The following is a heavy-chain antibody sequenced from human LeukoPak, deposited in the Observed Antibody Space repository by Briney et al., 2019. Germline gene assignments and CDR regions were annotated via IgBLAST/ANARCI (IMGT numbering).Heavy chain of an antibody. V-gene: IGHV4-38-2*01. J-gene: IGHJ6*03. CDR1: GYSISSGYY. D-gene: IGHD6-6*01. CDR2: IYHSGST. Sequence: SETLSLTCAVSGYSISSGYYWGWIRQPPGKGREWIGSIYHSGSTYYNPSLKSRVTISVGTSKNQFSLKLSSVTAADTAVYYCARSGIAAPYYYYMDVWGKGTTVTVSS. CDR3: ARSGIAAPYYYYMDV.